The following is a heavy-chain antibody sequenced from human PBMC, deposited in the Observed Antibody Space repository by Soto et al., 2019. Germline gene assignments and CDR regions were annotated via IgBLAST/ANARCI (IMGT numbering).Heavy chain of an antibody. CDR3: ARDGTAAAGDVLDI. CDR1: GFTFSSYG. V-gene: IGHV3-33*01. CDR2: IWYDGSNK. J-gene: IGHJ3*02. D-gene: IGHD6-13*01. Sequence: GGSLRLSCAASGFTFSSYGMHWVRQAPGKGLEWVAVIWYDGSNKYYADSVKGRFTISRDNSKNTLYLQMNSLRAEDTAVYYCARDGTAAAGDVLDIWGQGTMVTVSS.